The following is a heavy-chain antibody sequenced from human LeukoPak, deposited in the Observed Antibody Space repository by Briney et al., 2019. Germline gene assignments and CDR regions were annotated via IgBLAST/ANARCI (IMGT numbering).Heavy chain of an antibody. CDR2: IKQDGSEK. V-gene: IGHV3-7*01. CDR1: GFTFSSYW. Sequence: PGGSLRLSCAASGFTFSSYWMSWVRQAPGKELEWVANIKQDGSEKYYVDSVKGRFTISRDNAKNSLYLQMNSLRAEDTAVYYCARPGDPMAEVRGAPGYYYYYGMDVWGQGTTVTVSS. J-gene: IGHJ6*02. CDR3: ARPGDPMAEVRGAPGYYYYYGMDV. D-gene: IGHD3-10*01.